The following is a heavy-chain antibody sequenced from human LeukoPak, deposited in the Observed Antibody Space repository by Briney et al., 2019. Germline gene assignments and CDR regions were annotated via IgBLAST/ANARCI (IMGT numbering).Heavy chain of an antibody. Sequence: ASVKVSCKASEYTFTSYDINWVRQATGQGLEWMGYMNPNSGSTAFAQNFQGRVTITRNTSISTAYMELSSLRSEDTAVYYCARGPHYDFWSGYIDYWGQGTLVTVSS. CDR2: MNPNSGST. J-gene: IGHJ4*02. CDR3: ARGPHYDFWSGYIDY. CDR1: EYTFTSYD. D-gene: IGHD3-3*01. V-gene: IGHV1-8*03.